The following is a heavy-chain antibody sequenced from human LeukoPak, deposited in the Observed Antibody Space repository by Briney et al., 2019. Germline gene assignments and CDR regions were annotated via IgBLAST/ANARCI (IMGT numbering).Heavy chain of an antibody. D-gene: IGHD3-10*01. CDR1: GFTVSSNY. Sequence: GGSLRLSRAASGFTVSSNYMAWVRQAPGKGLEWVSVIYSGGSTYYADSVKGRFTISRDNSKNTLYLQMNSLRAEDTAVYYCARATSGYWGQGTLVTVSS. J-gene: IGHJ4*02. CDR3: ARATSGY. CDR2: IYSGGST. V-gene: IGHV3-53*01.